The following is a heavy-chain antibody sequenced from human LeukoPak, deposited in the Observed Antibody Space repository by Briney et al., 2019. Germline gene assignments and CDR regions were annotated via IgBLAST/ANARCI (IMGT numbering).Heavy chain of an antibody. Sequence: ASVKVSCKVSGYTLTELSMHWVRQAPGQGLEWMGGIIPIFGTANYAQKFQGRVTITTDESTSTAYMELSSLRSEDTAVYYCASGGGVVVPAFNNWLDPWGQGTLVTVSS. CDR3: ASGGGVVVPAFNNWLDP. D-gene: IGHD2-2*01. V-gene: IGHV1-69*05. CDR2: IIPIFGTA. CDR1: GYTLTELS. J-gene: IGHJ5*02.